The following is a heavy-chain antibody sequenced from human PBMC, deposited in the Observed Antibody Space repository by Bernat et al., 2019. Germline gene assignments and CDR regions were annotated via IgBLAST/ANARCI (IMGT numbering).Heavy chain of an antibody. D-gene: IGHD1-26*01. V-gene: IGHV3-23*04. CDR3: AKGRGGGSYSAFDY. Sequence: ELQLVESGGGLVQPGGSLRLSCAASGFTFSSYAMSWVRQAPGQGLEWVSAFGGSGGSTYYADSVKGRFTVSRDNSKNTLYLQMNSLRAEDTAVYYYAKGRGGGSYSAFDYWGQGTVITVSS. CDR1: GFTFSSYA. CDR2: FGGSGGST. J-gene: IGHJ4*02.